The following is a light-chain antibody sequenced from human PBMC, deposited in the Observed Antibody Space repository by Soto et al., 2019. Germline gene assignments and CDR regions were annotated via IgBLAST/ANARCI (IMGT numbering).Light chain of an antibody. Sequence: EIVLTQSPGTLSLSPGERATLSCRASQRVSSSYFAWFQQKPGQAPRLLIYGASSRATGTPDRFSGSGSGTVFTLTISRLEPEDFAVYYCQQYATSLYTFGQGTKLEIK. V-gene: IGKV3-20*01. CDR1: QRVSSSY. CDR2: GAS. J-gene: IGKJ2*01. CDR3: QQYATSLYT.